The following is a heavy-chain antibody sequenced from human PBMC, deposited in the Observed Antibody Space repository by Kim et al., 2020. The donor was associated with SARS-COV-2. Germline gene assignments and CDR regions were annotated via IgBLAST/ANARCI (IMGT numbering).Heavy chain of an antibody. D-gene: IGHD6-13*01. CDR3: AKDAQGVAAARRFDY. Sequence: DSVKGRFTISRDNSKNTLYLQMNSLRAEDTAVYYCAKDAQGVAAARRFDYWGQGTLVTVSS. V-gene: IGHV3-23*01. J-gene: IGHJ4*02.